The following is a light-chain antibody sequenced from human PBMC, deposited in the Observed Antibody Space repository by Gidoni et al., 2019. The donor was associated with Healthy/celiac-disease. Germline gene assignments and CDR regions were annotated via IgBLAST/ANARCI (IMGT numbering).Light chain of an antibody. CDR2: AES. V-gene: IGKV1-39*01. CDR3: QQSYSTPRST. Sequence: DIQMTQSPSYRSASVGDRVTIMCRASQSISSYLNWYQQNPGKAPKLLIYAESSLQSGVPSRFSGSGSGTDFTLTISSLQPEDFATYYCQQSYSTPRSTFGQGTKLEIK. CDR1: QSISSY. J-gene: IGKJ2*01.